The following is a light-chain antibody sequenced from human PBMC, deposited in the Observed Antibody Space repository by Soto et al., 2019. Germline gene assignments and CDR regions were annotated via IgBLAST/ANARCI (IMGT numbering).Light chain of an antibody. CDR2: EGS. V-gene: IGLV2-23*01. CDR3: CSYAGSSTSYV. Sequence: QSVLTQPASVSGSPGQSITISCTGTSSDVGNYNLVSWYQQHPGNAPKLIIYEGSERPSGVSSRFSGAKSGNTASLTISGLQAEDEADYFCCSYAGSSTSYVFGTGTKLTVL. CDR1: SSDVGNYNL. J-gene: IGLJ1*01.